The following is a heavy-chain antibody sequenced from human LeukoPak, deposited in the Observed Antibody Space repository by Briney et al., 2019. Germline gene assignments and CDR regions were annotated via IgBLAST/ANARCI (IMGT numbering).Heavy chain of an antibody. D-gene: IGHD3-10*01. CDR2: FDPEDGET. CDR1: GYTLTELS. Sequence: ASVKVSCKVSGYTLTELSMHWVRQAPGKGLEWMGGFDPEDGETIYAQKFQGRVTMTEDTSTDTAYMELSSLRSEDTAVHYCATAYQYGSGSYAQTYYYYYMDVWGKGTTVTVSS. CDR3: ATAYQYGSGSYAQTYYYYYMDV. J-gene: IGHJ6*03. V-gene: IGHV1-24*01.